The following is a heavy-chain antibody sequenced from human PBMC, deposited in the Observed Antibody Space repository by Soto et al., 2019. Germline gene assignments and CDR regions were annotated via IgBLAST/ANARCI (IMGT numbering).Heavy chain of an antibody. Sequence: EVQLVESGGGLVKPGGSLRLSCAASGLTFSNAWMNWVRQAPGKGLEWVGRIKSKTDGGTTDYAAPVKGRFTISRDDSKNTLYLQMNSLKTEDTAVYYCTTGDSGYDWGADYWGQGTLVTVSS. CDR1: GLTFSNAW. V-gene: IGHV3-15*07. J-gene: IGHJ4*02. D-gene: IGHD5-12*01. CDR2: IKSKTDGGTT. CDR3: TTGDSGYDWGADY.